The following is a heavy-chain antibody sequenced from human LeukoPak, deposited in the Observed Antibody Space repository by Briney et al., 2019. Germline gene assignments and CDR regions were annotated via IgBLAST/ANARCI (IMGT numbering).Heavy chain of an antibody. CDR2: IYSGGNT. CDR3: ALRSSTSWCLRD. J-gene: IGHJ4*02. CDR1: GFTVSSNY. Sequence: GGSLRLSCADSGFTVSSNYMSWVRQAPGKGLEWVSVIYSGGNTYYADSVKGRFTISRDNSKNTLYLQMNSLRAEDTAVYYCALRSSTSWCLRDWGQGTLVTVSS. D-gene: IGHD2-2*01. V-gene: IGHV3-53*01.